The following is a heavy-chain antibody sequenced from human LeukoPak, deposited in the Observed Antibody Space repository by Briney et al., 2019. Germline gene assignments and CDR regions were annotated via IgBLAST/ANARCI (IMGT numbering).Heavy chain of an antibody. CDR3: ARASFRGSPLEN. J-gene: IGHJ4*02. CDR1: GGSISSYY. D-gene: IGHD6-25*01. Sequence: SETLSLTCTISGGSISSYYWSWIRQPPGKGLEWIGYIYYSGSTNYNPSLKSRVTISVDTSKNQFSLKLSSVTAADTAVYYCARASFRGSPLENWGQGTLVTVSS. V-gene: IGHV4-59*01. CDR2: IYYSGST.